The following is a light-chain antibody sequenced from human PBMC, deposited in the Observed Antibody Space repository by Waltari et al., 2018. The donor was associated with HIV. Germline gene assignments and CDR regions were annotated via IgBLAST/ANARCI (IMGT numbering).Light chain of an antibody. V-gene: IGLV2-23*02. CDR3: CSYGSSATFVV. Sequence: QSALTQPAHVSGSPGQSITSSCTETSSDVGHYNLVSWDQQYTGKAPNLLIYEVTKRPSGVSSRFSGSKSGNTASLTISDLQSEDEANYYCCSYGSSATFVVFGGGTRVTV. J-gene: IGLJ2*01. CDR1: SSDVGHYNL. CDR2: EVT.